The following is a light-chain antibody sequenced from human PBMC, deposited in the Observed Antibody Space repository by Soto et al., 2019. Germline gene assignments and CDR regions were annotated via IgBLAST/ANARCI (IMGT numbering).Light chain of an antibody. CDR3: NSYTSSNTLGV. V-gene: IGLV2-14*01. Sequence: QSALTQPASVSGSLGQSITISCTGTSSDVGNYNSVSWYQQYAGKAPKLLIYEVSNRPSGVSNRFSGSKSGNTASLTISGLQAEDEADYYCNSYTSSNTLGVFGTGTKLTVL. CDR1: SSDVGNYNS. CDR2: EVS. J-gene: IGLJ1*01.